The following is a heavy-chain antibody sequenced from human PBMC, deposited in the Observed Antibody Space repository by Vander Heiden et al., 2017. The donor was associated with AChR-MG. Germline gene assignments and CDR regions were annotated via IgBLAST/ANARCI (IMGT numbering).Heavy chain of an antibody. V-gene: IGHV3-30*18. CDR1: GITFSSHG. D-gene: IGHD6-25*01. CDR2: ISHRGSND. J-gene: IGHJ6*02. Sequence: QVQPVESGGGAVQPGRSLGPPCAASGITFSSHGMHWVRQGPGKGLGGVAVISHRGSNDYYADSVKGRFTISRDNSKNTLYLQMNSLRAEDTAVYYCAKDRSTANYYYYGMDVWGQGTTVTVSS. CDR3: AKDRSTANYYYYGMDV.